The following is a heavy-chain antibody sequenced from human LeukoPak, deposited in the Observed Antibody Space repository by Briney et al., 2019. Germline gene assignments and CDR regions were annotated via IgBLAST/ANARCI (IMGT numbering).Heavy chain of an antibody. J-gene: IGHJ5*02. CDR2: IFSSGSA. Sequence: SETLSLTCIVSGGSISSGGYYWIWLRQHPGKGLEWIGYIFSSGSAYYNPHLKSRVTISVDPSKNQSSLKLNSVTAADAAGYYCARKRSGEHWFDPWGQGTLVTVSS. V-gene: IGHV4-31*03. CDR1: GGSISSGGYY. CDR3: ARKRSGEHWFDP. D-gene: IGHD3-10*01.